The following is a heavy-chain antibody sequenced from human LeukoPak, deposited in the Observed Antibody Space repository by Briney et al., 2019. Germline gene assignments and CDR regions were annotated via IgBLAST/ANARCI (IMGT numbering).Heavy chain of an antibody. D-gene: IGHD2-2*01. Sequence: GGSLRLSCAASGFTFSTYSMNWVRQAPGKGLEWVSYIASSTIYYADSVKGRFTISRHNAKNSLYLQMNSLRDEDTAVYYCARGPAAAIDYWGQGTLVTVSS. CDR1: GFTFSTYS. V-gene: IGHV3-48*02. CDR3: ARGPAAAIDY. CDR2: IASSTI. J-gene: IGHJ4*02.